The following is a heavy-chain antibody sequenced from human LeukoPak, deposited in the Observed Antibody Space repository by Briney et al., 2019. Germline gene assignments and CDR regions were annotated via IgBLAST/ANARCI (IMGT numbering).Heavy chain of an antibody. CDR3: AKGGVVPAALDY. J-gene: IGHJ4*02. CDR1: GFTFSSYG. Sequence: LSGGSLRLSCAASGFTFSSYGMHWVRQAPGKGPEWVAFIRYDGSNKYYADSVKGRFTISRDNSKNTLYLQMNSLRAEDTAVYYCAKGGVVPAALDYWGQGTLVTVSS. V-gene: IGHV3-30*02. D-gene: IGHD2-2*01. CDR2: IRYDGSNK.